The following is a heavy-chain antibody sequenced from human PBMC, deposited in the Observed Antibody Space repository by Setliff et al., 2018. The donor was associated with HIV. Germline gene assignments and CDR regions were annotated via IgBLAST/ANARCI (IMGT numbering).Heavy chain of an antibody. D-gene: IGHD2-2*01. CDR3: AGGIVVVPAAMHYYMDV. CDR1: GGSISSSSYY. V-gene: IGHV4-39*07. Sequence: KPSETLSLTCTVSGGSISSSSYYWGWIRQPPGKGLEWIGEINHSGSTNYNPSLKSRVTISVDTSKNQFSLELSSVTAADTAVYYCAGGIVVVPAAMHYYMDVWGKGTTVTVSS. CDR2: INHSGST. J-gene: IGHJ6*03.